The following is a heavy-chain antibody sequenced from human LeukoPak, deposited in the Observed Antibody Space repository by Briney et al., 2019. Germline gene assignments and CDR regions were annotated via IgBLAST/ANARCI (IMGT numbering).Heavy chain of an antibody. CDR2: IHHSGSA. V-gene: IGHV4-59*01. CDR1: GDSISSSY. D-gene: IGHD6-19*01. Sequence: PSETLSLTCSVSGDSISSSYWIWIRQSPGNGLEWIGFIHHSGSADYNPSLKSRVTISIDTSKTQFSLKLSSVTAADTAVYYCARGGSGWLFDYWGQGTLVTVSS. CDR3: ARGGSGWLFDY. J-gene: IGHJ4*02.